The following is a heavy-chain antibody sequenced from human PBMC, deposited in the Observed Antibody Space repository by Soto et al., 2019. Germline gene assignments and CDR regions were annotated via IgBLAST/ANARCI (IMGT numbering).Heavy chain of an antibody. V-gene: IGHV4-39*01. CDR2: IYYSGST. Sequence: PSETLSLTCTVSGGSISSSIYYWGWIRQPPGKGLEWIGSIYYSGSTYYNPSLKSRVTISVDTSKNQFSLKLSSVTAADTALYYCAIASYDGSRYHLVYHYGMVDWDQGT. D-gene: IGHD3-22*01. CDR1: GGSISSSIYY. CDR3: AIASYDGSRYHLVYHYGMVD. J-gene: IGHJ6*02.